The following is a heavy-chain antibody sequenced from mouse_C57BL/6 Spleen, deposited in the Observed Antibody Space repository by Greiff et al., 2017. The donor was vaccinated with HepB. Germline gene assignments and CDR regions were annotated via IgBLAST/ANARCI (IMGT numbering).Heavy chain of an antibody. CDR2: ISSGSSTI. CDR3: AGTGTGYFDV. V-gene: IGHV5-17*01. J-gene: IGHJ1*03. Sequence: EVKLVESGGGLVKPGGSLKLSCAASGFTFSDYGMHWVRQAPEKGLEWVAYISSGSSTIYYADTVKGRFTISRDNAKNTLFLQMTSLRSEDTAMYYCAGTGTGYFDVWGTGTTVTVSS. CDR1: GFTFSDYG. D-gene: IGHD4-1*01.